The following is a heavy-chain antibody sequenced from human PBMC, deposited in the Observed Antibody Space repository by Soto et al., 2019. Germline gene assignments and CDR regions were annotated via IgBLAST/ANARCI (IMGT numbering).Heavy chain of an antibody. CDR3: AREGDSGYGPLGY. J-gene: IGHJ4*02. CDR2: IYGGGST. CDR1: GFTVSSNY. Sequence: EVQLVESGGGLIQPGGSLRLSCAASGFTVSSNYMSWVRQAPGKGLEWVSLIYGGGSTYYADSVKGRFTISRDSSKNKLYLQMNNLRPEDTALYYCAREGDSGYGPLGYWGQGTLVTVSS. V-gene: IGHV3-53*01. D-gene: IGHD5-12*01.